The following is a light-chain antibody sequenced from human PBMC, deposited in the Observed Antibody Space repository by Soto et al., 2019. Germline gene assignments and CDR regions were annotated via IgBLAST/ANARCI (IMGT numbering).Light chain of an antibody. CDR1: QSISSW. V-gene: IGKV1-5*03. CDR3: QPYSTYPLP. J-gene: IGKJ4*01. Sequence: IQKTQSPSTLSASVGDRVTITCRASQSISSWLAWYQQKPGKAPNLLIHEASTLGSGVPSRFFGSGSGKEFTLTISSLQPNNFATFSCQPYSTYPLPFGGGPRWTSN. CDR2: EAS.